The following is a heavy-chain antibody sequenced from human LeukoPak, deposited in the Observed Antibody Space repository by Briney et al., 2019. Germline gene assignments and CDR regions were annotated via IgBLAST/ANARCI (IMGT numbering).Heavy chain of an antibody. CDR3: ARDCSGGSCYSGRYYYYYGMDV. J-gene: IGHJ6*02. CDR1: GYTFTGYY. D-gene: IGHD2-15*01. V-gene: IGHV1-8*02. CDR2: MNPNSGNT. Sequence: GASVKVSCKASGYTFTGYYMHWVRQAPGQGLEWMGWMNPNSGNTGYAQKFQGRVTMTRNTSISTAYMELSSLRSEDTAVYYCARDCSGGSCYSGRYYYYYGMDVWGQGTTVTVSS.